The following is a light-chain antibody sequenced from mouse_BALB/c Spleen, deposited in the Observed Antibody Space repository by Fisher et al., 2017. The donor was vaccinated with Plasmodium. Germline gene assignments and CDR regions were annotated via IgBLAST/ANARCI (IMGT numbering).Light chain of an antibody. J-gene: IGKJ4*01. CDR2: NAS. CDR3: WQGTHFPFT. Sequence: DIVITQSTATVSMITGDRVSLSCRASQSFSDYLHWCQQKSQESPRLLIKNASQSISGIPSRFSGSGSGTNFTLKIRRVEAEDLGVYYCWQGTHFPFTFGSGTKLEIK. V-gene: IGKV5-39*01. CDR1: QSFSDY.